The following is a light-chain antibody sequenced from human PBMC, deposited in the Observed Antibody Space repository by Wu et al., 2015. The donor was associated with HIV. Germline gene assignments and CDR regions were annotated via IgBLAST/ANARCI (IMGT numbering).Light chain of an antibody. V-gene: IGKV3-20*01. CDR3: QHYGSSQWT. J-gene: IGKJ1*01. CDR2: CSL. Sequence: NLAWYHHDTWPAPTTPHLWCSLVGPTGIPDRFSRNGSGTDFTLTISRLEPEDFAVYYCQHYGSSQWTFGQGTKVEIK. CDR1: N.